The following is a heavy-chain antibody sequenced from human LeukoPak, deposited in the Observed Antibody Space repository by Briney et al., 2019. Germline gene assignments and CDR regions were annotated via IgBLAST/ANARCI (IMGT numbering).Heavy chain of an antibody. J-gene: IGHJ4*02. D-gene: IGHD3-22*01. CDR2: FDPEDGET. CDR3: ATAYYYDSSGYLDY. Sequence: ASVKVSCKVSGYTLTELSMHWVRQAPGKGLEWMGGFDPEDGETIYAQKFQGRVTMTEDTSTDTAYMELCSLRSEDTAVYYCATAYYYDSSGYLDYWGQGTLVTVSS. CDR1: GYTLTELS. V-gene: IGHV1-24*01.